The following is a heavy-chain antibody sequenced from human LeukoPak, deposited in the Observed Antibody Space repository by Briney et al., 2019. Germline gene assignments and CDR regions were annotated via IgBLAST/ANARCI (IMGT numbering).Heavy chain of an antibody. CDR2: IYYSGST. J-gene: IGHJ3*02. CDR3: ARMLPNTWIQLWLPRGDAFDI. D-gene: IGHD5-18*01. Sequence: SETLSLTCTVSGGSISSYYWSWIRQPPGKGLEWLGYIYYSGSTNYNPSLKSRVTISVDTSKNQFSLKLSSVTAADTAVYYCARMLPNTWIQLWLPRGDAFDIWGQGTMVTVSS. V-gene: IGHV4-59*12. CDR1: GGSISSYY.